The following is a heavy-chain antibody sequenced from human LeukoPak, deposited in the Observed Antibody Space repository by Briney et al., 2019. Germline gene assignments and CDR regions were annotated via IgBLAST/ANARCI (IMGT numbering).Heavy chain of an antibody. V-gene: IGHV1-69*04. J-gene: IGHJ6*02. CDR3: ARGAEVSRLYGTDV. CDR1: GGTFSSYA. Sequence: AASVKVSCKASGGTFSSYAISWVRQAPGQGLEWMGRIIPIFGIANYAQKFQGRVTITADKSTSTAYMELSSLRSEDTAVYYCARGAEVSRLYGTDVWGQGTTVTVSS. D-gene: IGHD3-22*01. CDR2: IIPIFGIA.